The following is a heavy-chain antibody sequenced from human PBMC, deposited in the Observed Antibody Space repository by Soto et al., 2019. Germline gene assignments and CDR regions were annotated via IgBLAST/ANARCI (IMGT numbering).Heavy chain of an antibody. Sequence: QVQLVQSGDEVKKPGSSGKVSCKASGDTFTNHVFNWVRQAPGQGLEWMGGIISLFGTPNYSRRFQGRVTITGDESTATSYMELRSLRSDDTAVYYCARDVGSGYDRGDYWGQGTLVTVSS. CDR3: ARDVGSGYDRGDY. CDR1: GDTFTNHV. V-gene: IGHV1-69*12. J-gene: IGHJ4*02. CDR2: IISLFGTP. D-gene: IGHD5-12*01.